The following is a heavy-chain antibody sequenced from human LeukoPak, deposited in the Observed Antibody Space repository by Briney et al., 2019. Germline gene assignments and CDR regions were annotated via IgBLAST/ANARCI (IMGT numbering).Heavy chain of an antibody. Sequence: ASVKVSCKASGGTFSSYGISWVRQAPGQGLEWMGWISTYNDDTNYAQKFQGRVTMTTDRSTSTTYLELRSLRSDDTAVYYCARDELLVGATAFDYWGQGTLVTVSS. CDR1: GGTFSSYG. CDR3: ARDELLVGATAFDY. J-gene: IGHJ4*02. D-gene: IGHD1-26*01. CDR2: ISTYNDDT. V-gene: IGHV1-18*01.